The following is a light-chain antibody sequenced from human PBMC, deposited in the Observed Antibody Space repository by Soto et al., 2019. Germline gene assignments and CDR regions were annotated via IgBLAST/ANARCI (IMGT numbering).Light chain of an antibody. CDR3: CSYANGNTLL. CDR1: SSDVGSYDL. J-gene: IGLJ2*01. CDR2: EVT. V-gene: IGLV2-23*02. Sequence: QSALTQPASVSGSPGQSITISCTGTSSDVGSYDLVSWYQHHPGTAPKLILYEVTKRPSGVSNRFSGSKSGNTASLTISGLQTEDASHYYCCSYANGNTLLFGGGTKLTVL.